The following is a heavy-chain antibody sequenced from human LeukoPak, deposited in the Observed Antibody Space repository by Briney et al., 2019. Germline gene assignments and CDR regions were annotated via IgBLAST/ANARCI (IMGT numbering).Heavy chain of an antibody. CDR1: GGSISSYY. V-gene: IGHV4-59*01. CDR3: ARGKVVPAAKGYMDV. D-gene: IGHD2-2*01. CDR2: IYYSGST. Sequence: SETLSLTCTVSGGSISSYYWSWIRQPPGKGLEWIGYIYYSGSTNYNPSLKSRVTISVDTSKNQFSLKLSSVTAADTAVYYCARGKVVPAAKGYMDVWGKGTTVTVSS. J-gene: IGHJ6*03.